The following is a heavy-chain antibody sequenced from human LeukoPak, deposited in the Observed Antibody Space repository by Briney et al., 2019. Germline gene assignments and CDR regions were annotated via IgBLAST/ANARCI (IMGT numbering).Heavy chain of an antibody. J-gene: IGHJ4*02. V-gene: IGHV3-33*01. CDR2: IWYDGSSK. CDR3: ARDYYGSGSFDY. D-gene: IGHD3-10*01. Sequence: PGRSLRLSCAASGFTFSSYGMHWVRQAPGKGLEWVAVIWYDGSSKYYADSVKGRFTISRDNSKNTLYLQMNSLRAEDTAVYYCARDYYGSGSFDYWGQGTLVTVYS. CDR1: GFTFSSYG.